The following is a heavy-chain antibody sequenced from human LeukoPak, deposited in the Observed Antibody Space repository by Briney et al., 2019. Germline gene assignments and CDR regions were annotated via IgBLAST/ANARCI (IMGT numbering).Heavy chain of an antibody. Sequence: SVKVSCKASGGTFSRSAMNWVRQAPGQGLEWMGGIIPIFGAADYAQKFQGRVTITTEESTNTAYMEVSTLTSEDTAVYYCARRGVFGAFDHWGQGTLVTVSS. CDR2: IIPIFGAA. CDR1: GGTFSRSA. V-gene: IGHV1-69*05. D-gene: IGHD3-10*02. J-gene: IGHJ4*02. CDR3: ARRGVFGAFDH.